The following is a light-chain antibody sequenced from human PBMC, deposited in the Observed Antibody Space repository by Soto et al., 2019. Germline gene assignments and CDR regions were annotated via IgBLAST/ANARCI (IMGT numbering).Light chain of an antibody. Sequence: QSVLTQPASVSGCPGQSITVSCTGTSSDVGSSNLVSWYQQYPGKAPKLIIYEGSRRPSGVSGRFSGSKSGNTASLTISGLQAEDEADYYCCSFASSSTFYVFGTGTKVTVL. V-gene: IGLV2-23*01. CDR3: CSFASSSTFYV. CDR1: SSDVGSSNL. J-gene: IGLJ1*01. CDR2: EGS.